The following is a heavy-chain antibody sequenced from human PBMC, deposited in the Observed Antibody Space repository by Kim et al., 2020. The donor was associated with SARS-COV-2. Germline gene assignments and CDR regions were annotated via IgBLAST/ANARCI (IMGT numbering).Heavy chain of an antibody. D-gene: IGHD6-19*01. Sequence: GGSLRLSCAASGFTFSSYWMSWVRQAPGKGLEWVANIKQDGSEKYYVDSVQGRFTISRDNAKNSLYLQMNSLRAEDTAVYYCARERGSGWYYYYYGMDVWGQGTTVTVSS. CDR2: IKQDGSEK. CDR3: ARERGSGWYYYYYGMDV. J-gene: IGHJ6*02. V-gene: IGHV3-7*01. CDR1: GFTFSSYW.